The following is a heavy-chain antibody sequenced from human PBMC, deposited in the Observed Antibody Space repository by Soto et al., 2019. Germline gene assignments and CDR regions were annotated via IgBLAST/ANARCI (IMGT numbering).Heavy chain of an antibody. CDR3: AREPPQGHYNWTL. CDR2: INHSGRT. J-gene: IGHJ4*02. D-gene: IGHD1-20*01. Sequence: SETLSLTCTVSGGSVSSGDYYWSWIRQSPGKGLEWIGEINHSGRTDYNPSLKSRLTISVDTSKNEFSLKMDSVSAADTGVYYCAREPPQGHYNWTLWGQGTPVTFPS. CDR1: GGSVSSGDYY. V-gene: IGHV4-61*08.